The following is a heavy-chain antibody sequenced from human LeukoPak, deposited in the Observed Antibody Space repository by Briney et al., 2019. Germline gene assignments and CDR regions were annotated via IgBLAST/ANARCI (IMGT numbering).Heavy chain of an antibody. D-gene: IGHD3-3*02. V-gene: IGHV4-61*03. Sequence: SETLSLTCTVSGGSVSGGSYYWSWIRQPPGKGLEWVGYIYYSGSTNYNPSLKRRVTTSDDTSKSHCSLKLSSLTAAHTAVYYRARTNFSNNSIDPWGQGTPVTLS. CDR1: GGSVSGGSYY. CDR3: ARTNFSNNSIDP. J-gene: IGHJ5*02. CDR2: IYYSGST.